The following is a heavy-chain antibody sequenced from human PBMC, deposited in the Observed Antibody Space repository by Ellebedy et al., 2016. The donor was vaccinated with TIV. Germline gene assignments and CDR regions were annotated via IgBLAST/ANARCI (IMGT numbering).Heavy chain of an antibody. CDR3: ARESTPTKDYGSPPT. D-gene: IGHD4-17*01. CDR1: GGTFSSYA. CDR2: IIPIFGTA. V-gene: IGHV1-69*06. J-gene: IGHJ5*02. Sequence: SVKVSCXASGGTFSSYAISWVRQAPGQGLEWMGGIIPIFGTANYAQKFQGRVTITADKSTSTAYMELSSLRSEDTAVYYCARESTPTKDYGSPPTWGQGTLVTVSS.